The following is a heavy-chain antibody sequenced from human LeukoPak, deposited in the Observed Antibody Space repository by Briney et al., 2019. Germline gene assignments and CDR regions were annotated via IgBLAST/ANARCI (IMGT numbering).Heavy chain of an antibody. Sequence: GGSLRLSCAASGFTFTSYSMSWVRQAPGKGLEWVSAISGSGGSTYYADSVKGRFTISRDNSKNTLYLQMNSLRAEDTAVYYCAKHPGEQWLDYFDYWGQGTLVTVSS. J-gene: IGHJ4*02. CDR3: AKHPGEQWLDYFDY. CDR1: GFTFTSYS. V-gene: IGHV3-23*01. CDR2: ISGSGGST. D-gene: IGHD6-19*01.